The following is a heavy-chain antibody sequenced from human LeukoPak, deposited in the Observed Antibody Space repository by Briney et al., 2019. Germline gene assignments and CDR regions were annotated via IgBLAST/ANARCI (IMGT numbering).Heavy chain of an antibody. D-gene: IGHD3-22*01. V-gene: IGHV4-38-2*01. CDR2: IYHSGST. CDR3: ARAFVSLYSSGPPLEF. J-gene: IGHJ4*02. CDR1: GYSISSGYY. Sequence: SETLSLTCGVSGYSISSGYYWGWIRQPPGKGLEWIGSIYHSGSTDYNPSLKSRLTISVDTSKNQFSLRPTSVTAADTAVYYCARAFVSLYSSGPPLEFWGQGILITVSS.